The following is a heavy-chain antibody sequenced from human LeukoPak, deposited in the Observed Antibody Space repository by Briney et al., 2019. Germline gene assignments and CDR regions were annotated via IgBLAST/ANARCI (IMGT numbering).Heavy chain of an antibody. CDR2: IIPKFDTS. CDR1: GGTFRSYA. D-gene: IGHD3-3*01. V-gene: IGHV1-69*05. J-gene: IGHJ5*02. Sequence: ASVKVSCKASGGTFRSYAVSWVRQAPGQGLEWMGGIIPKFDTSKYAQNFQGRVSITTDESTGTTYMELSSLRSEDTAVYYCARSDYWDATSWYWFDPWGQGTLITVSA. CDR3: ARSDYWDATSWYWFDP.